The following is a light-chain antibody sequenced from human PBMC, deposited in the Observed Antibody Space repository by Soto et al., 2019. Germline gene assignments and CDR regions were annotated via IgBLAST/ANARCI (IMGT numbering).Light chain of an antibody. CDR1: QSVSSD. V-gene: IGKV3-15*01. CDR3: LQDYSYPRT. CDR2: GAS. J-gene: IGKJ1*01. Sequence: EIVMTQSPATLSVSPGERATLSCRASQSVSSDLAWYQQIPGQAPRLLIYGASTRATGIPARFSGSGSGTEFTLTISSLQSEDFATYYCLQDYSYPRTFGQGTKVEI.